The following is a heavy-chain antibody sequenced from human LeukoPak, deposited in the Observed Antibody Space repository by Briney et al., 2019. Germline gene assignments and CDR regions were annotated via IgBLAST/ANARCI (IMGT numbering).Heavy chain of an antibody. CDR1: GGSFRGDYY. J-gene: IGHJ4*02. D-gene: IGHD5-12*01. CDR2: IYHSGST. Sequence: SETLSLTCTVSGGSFRGDYYWAWIRQPPGKGLEWIGSIYHSGSTYYNPSLKSRVTISVDTSKNQFSLKLSSVTAADTAVYYCARTEAGYDESYFDYWGQGTLVTVSS. CDR3: ARTEAGYDESYFDY. V-gene: IGHV4-38-2*02.